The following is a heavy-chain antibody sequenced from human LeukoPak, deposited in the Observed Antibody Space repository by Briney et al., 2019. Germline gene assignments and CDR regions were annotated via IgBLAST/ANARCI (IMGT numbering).Heavy chain of an antibody. Sequence: GGSLRLSRAASGFTLSSYWMHWVRQAPGKGLVWVSRINTDGSSTSYADSVKGRFTISRDNAKNTLYLQMNSLRAEDTAVYYCARARLYSSSSGFDYWGQGTLVTVSS. CDR2: INTDGSST. J-gene: IGHJ4*02. CDR1: GFTLSSYW. CDR3: ARARLYSSSSGFDY. D-gene: IGHD6-6*01. V-gene: IGHV3-74*01.